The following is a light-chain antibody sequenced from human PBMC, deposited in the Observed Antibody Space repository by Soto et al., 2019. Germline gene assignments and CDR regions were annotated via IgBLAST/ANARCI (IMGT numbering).Light chain of an antibody. J-gene: IGKJ1*01. CDR1: QTIRSYY. CDR3: QQYGSSSWT. Sequence: ETALTQSPGTLSLSPGERATLSCRASQTIRSYYLAWYRQTPGQAPRLLIYGASNRATGIPVRFSGSRSGTDFTLIISRLEPEDFALYYCQQYGSSSWTFGQGTKVEIK. CDR2: GAS. V-gene: IGKV3-20*01.